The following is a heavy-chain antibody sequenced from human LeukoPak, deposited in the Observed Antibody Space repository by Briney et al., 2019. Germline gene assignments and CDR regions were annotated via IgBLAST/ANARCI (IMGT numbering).Heavy chain of an antibody. CDR2: INPNSGGT. V-gene: IGHV1-2*02. CDR1: GYTFTSYD. Sequence: ASVKVSCKASGYTFTSYDINWVRQATGQGLEWMGWINPNSGGTNYAQKFQGRVTMTRDTSISTAYMELSRLRSDDTAVYYCARVRGFGNYVLGAFDIWGQGTMVTVSS. J-gene: IGHJ3*02. D-gene: IGHD4-11*01. CDR3: ARVRGFGNYVLGAFDI.